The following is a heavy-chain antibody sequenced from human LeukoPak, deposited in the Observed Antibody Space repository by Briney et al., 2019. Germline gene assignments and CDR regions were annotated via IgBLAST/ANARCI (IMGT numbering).Heavy chain of an antibody. D-gene: IGHD4-17*01. J-gene: IGHJ6*02. CDR1: GFTFDDYA. CDR3: AKGGTVTTGYYYYGMDV. CDR2: ISGDGGST. V-gene: IGHV3-43*02. Sequence: GGSLRLSCAASGFTFDDYAMHWVRQAPGKGLEWVSLISGDGGSTYYADSVKGRFTISRDNSKNSLYLQMNSLRTEDTALYYCAKGGTVTTGYYYYGMDVWGQGPTVTVSS.